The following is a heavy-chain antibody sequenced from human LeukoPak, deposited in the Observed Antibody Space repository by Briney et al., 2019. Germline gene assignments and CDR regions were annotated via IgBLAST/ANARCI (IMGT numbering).Heavy chain of an antibody. CDR3: AKATGYLL. CDR1: GFTFSSYA. D-gene: IGHD1-14*01. J-gene: IGHJ4*02. CDR2: ISNSGGTT. V-gene: IGHV3-23*01. Sequence: GGSLRLSCAASGFTFSSYAMSWVRQAPGKGLEWVSTISNSGGTTYYADSVKGRFTISRDDSENTLYLQMNSLRADDTAVYYCAKATGYLLWGQGTLVTVSS.